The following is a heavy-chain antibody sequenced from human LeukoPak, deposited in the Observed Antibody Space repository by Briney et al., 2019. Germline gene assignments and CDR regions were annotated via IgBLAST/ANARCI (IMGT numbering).Heavy chain of an antibody. D-gene: IGHD3-22*01. V-gene: IGHV3-9*01. CDR1: GFTFDDYA. J-gene: IGHJ3*02. Sequence: PGRSLRLSCAASGFTFDDYAMHWVRQAPGKGLEWVSGISWNSGSIGYADSVKGRFTISRDNAKNSLYLQMNSLRAEDTALYYCAKALRSETEKYYYDSSGSPDAFDIWGQGTMVTVSS. CDR2: ISWNSGSI. CDR3: AKALRSETEKYYYDSSGSPDAFDI.